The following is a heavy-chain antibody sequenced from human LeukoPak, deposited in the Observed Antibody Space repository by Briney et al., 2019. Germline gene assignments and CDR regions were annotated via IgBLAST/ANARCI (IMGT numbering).Heavy chain of an antibody. J-gene: IGHJ4*02. Sequence: GVSLRLSCAASGFTFSSYWMSWVRQTPGKGLEWVANIKQDGSEKYYVDSVKGRFTISRDNAKNSLYLQMNSLRAEDTAVYYCATDRGYCSSTSCPSLDYWGQGTLVTVSS. CDR2: IKQDGSEK. D-gene: IGHD2-2*01. V-gene: IGHV3-7*03. CDR3: ATDRGYCSSTSCPSLDY. CDR1: GFTFSSYW.